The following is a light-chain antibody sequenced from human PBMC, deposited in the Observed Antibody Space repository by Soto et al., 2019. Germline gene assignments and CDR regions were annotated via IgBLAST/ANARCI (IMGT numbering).Light chain of an antibody. Sequence: DIVLTQTPLSSPVTLGQPASISCRSSQSLVHSDGNTYLSWLHQRPGQPPRLLISKISNRFSGVPDRFSGSGAVTEFTLKISRVEAEDVGVYFCMRATQFPTFGQGTKVEI. V-gene: IGKV2-24*01. J-gene: IGKJ1*01. CDR1: QSLVHSDGNTY. CDR2: KIS. CDR3: MRATQFPT.